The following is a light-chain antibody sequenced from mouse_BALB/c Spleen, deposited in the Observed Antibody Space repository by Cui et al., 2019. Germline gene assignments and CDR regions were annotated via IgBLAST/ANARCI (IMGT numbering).Light chain of an antibody. Sequence: DILLTQSPAILSVSPGESVSFSCRASQSIGTSIHWYQQRTNGSPRLLIKYASESISGIPSRFSGSGSGTDFTLSINSVEYEDIADYYCQQNNSWPFTFGSGTKLEIK. CDR1: QSIGTS. J-gene: IGKJ4*01. CDR2: YAS. V-gene: IGKV5-48*01. CDR3: QQNNSWPFT.